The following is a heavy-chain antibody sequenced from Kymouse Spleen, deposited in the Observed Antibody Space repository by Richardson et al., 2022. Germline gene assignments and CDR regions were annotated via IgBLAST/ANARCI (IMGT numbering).Heavy chain of an antibody. CDR2: ISYDGSNK. D-gene: IGHD1-14*01. V-gene: IGHV3-30*18. CDR3: AKDQALYNRQDYYYGMDV. J-gene: IGHJ6*02. CDR1: GFTFSSYG. Sequence: QVQLVESGGGVVQPGRSLRLSCAASGFTFSSYGMHWVRQAPGKGLEWVAVISYDGSNKYYADSVKGRFTISRDNSKNTLYLQMNSLRAEDTAVYYCAKDQALYNRQDYYYGMDVWGQGTTVTVSS.